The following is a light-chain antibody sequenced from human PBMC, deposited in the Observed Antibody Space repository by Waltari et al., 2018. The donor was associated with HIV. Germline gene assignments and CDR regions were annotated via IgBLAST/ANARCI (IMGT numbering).Light chain of an antibody. Sequence: EVVMTQSPATLSVSPGERATLSCRASQSVGSNLAWYQQKHGQAPRLLIYGESTRATGCPAKLTCRGSWACFPFHINSLQAEGFAVFFRHPYNNLPPVTFGGGTKVEIK. CDR2: GES. V-gene: IGKV3-15*01. CDR1: QSVGSN. J-gene: IGKJ4*01. CDR3: HPYNNLPPVT.